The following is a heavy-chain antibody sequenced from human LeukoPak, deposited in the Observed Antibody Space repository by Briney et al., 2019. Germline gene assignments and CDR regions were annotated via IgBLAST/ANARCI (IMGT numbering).Heavy chain of an antibody. J-gene: IGHJ6*04. CDR3: AELGITMIGGV. CDR2: ISSSGSTI. CDR1: GFTFSSYE. V-gene: IGHV3-48*03. D-gene: IGHD3-10*02. Sequence: GGSLRLSCAASGFTFSSYEMNWVRQAPGKWLGWVSYISSSGSTIYYADSVKGRFSISRDNAKNSLYLQMNSLRAEDTAVYHCAELGITMIGGVWGKGTTVTISS.